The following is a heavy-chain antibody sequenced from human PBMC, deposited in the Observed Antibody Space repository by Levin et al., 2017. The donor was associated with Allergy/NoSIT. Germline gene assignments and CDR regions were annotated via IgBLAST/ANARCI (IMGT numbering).Heavy chain of an antibody. D-gene: IGHD4-17*01. CDR1: GASITSGEYY. Sequence: PSETLSLTCTVSGASITSGEYYWSWIRQHPGTGLEWVGYIYYSGDTYYNPSLKSRLRISVDTSGTQFSLRLRSVTAADTAVYYCARERDYGDSHEIDYWGQGTLVTVSS. CDR3: ARERDYGDSHEIDY. CDR2: IYYSGDT. V-gene: IGHV4-31*03. J-gene: IGHJ4*02.